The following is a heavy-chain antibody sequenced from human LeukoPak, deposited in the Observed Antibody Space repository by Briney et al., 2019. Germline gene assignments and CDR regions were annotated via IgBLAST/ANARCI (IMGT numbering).Heavy chain of an antibody. CDR1: GYTFTSYD. CDR2: INPNSGGT. D-gene: IGHD5-12*01. CDR3: ARGGPYSGYDPDDY. J-gene: IGHJ4*02. V-gene: IGHV1-2*02. Sequence: ASVKVSCKASGYTFTSYDINWVRQATGQGLEWMGWINPNSGGTNYAQKFQGRVTMTRDTSISTAYMELSRLRSDDTAVYYCARGGPYSGYDPDDYWGQGTLVTVSS.